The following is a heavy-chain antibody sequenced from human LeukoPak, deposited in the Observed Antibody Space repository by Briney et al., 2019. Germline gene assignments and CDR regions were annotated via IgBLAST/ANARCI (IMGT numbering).Heavy chain of an antibody. D-gene: IGHD2-2*01. CDR1: GFTFNTYW. J-gene: IGHJ3*02. V-gene: IGHV3-74*01. Sequence: GGSLRLSCAASGFTFNTYWMHWVRQAPGKGRVWVSSINNDDGSVRNYADTVKGRFTISRDNAKNSLYLQMNSLRAEDTAVYYCARGQLGYCSSTSCSDAFDIWGQGTMVTVSS. CDR3: ARGQLGYCSSTSCSDAFDI. CDR2: INNDDGSVR.